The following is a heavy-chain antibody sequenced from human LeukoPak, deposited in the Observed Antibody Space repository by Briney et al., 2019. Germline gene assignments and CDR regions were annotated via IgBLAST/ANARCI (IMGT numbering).Heavy chain of an antibody. CDR1: GGSISDYY. CDR3: ARDDGWNDGGDAFDI. D-gene: IGHD1-1*01. Sequence: SETLSLTCTVSGGSISDYYWTWIRQPPGKGLEWIAYIHSSGSTNYNPSLKSRVIISVDTSRSQLSLKLSSVTAADTAVYYCARDDGWNDGGDAFDIWGQGTMVTVSS. V-gene: IGHV4-59*01. CDR2: IHSSGST. J-gene: IGHJ3*02.